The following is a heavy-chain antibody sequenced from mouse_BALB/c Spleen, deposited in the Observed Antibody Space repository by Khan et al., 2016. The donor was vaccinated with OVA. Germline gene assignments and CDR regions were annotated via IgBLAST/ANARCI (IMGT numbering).Heavy chain of an antibody. V-gene: IGHV1-20*02. CDR3: TRIYRSDFDY. CDR1: GYSFTGYF. CDR2: INPHIGET. D-gene: IGHD6-1*01. Sequence: IQLVQSGPELVRPGASVKISCTASGYSFTGYFMNWVMQSHGKSLEWIGRINPHIGETFYNQRFKDKATLTVDESFSTAHMELRSLASEDSAVYYCTRIYRSDFDYWGQGTTLTVSS. J-gene: IGHJ2*01.